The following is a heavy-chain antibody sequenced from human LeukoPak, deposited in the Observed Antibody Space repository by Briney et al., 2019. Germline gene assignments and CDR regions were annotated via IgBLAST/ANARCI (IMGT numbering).Heavy chain of an antibody. CDR2: VYYSGTT. V-gene: IGHV4-59*12. J-gene: IGHJ4*02. D-gene: IGHD6-6*01. Sequence: SETLSLTCTVSGGSISSYYWSWIRQPPGKGLEWIGYVYYSGTTNYNPSLKSRVIISVDTSKNQFSLKLSSVTAADTAVYYCASGQLAMAYWGQGTLVTVSS. CDR1: GGSISSYY. CDR3: ASGQLAMAY.